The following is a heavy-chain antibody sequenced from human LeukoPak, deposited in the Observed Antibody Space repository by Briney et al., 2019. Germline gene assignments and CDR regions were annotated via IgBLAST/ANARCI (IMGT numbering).Heavy chain of an antibody. V-gene: IGHV4-59*08. J-gene: IGHJ4*02. CDR1: GGSISSYY. CDR2: IYYSGST. Sequence: SETLSLTCTVSGGSISSYYWSWIRQPSGKGLEWIGYIYYSGSTNYNPSLKSRVTISVDTSKNQFSLKLSSVTAADTAVYYCARRAYGSGSFFDYWGQGTLVTVSS. CDR3: ARRAYGSGSFFDY. D-gene: IGHD3-10*01.